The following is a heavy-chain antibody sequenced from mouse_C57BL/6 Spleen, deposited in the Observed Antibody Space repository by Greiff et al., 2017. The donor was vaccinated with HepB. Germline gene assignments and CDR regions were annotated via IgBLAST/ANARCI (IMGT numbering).Heavy chain of an antibody. CDR2: IFPGSGST. J-gene: IGHJ2*01. Sequence: VKLQESGPELVKPGASVKISCKASGYTFTDYYINWVKQRPGQGLEWIGWIFPGSGSTYYNEKFKGKATLTVDKSSSTAYMLLSSLTSEDSAVYFCARFRYYGSSYPAFDYWGQGTTLTVSS. CDR3: ARFRYYGSSYPAFDY. CDR1: GYTFTDYY. D-gene: IGHD1-1*01. V-gene: IGHV1-75*01.